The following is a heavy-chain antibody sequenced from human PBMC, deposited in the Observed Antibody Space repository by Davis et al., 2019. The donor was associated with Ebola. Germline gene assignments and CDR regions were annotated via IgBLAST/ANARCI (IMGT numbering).Heavy chain of an antibody. Sequence: ASVKVSCKASGGTFSSYAISWVRQAPGQGLEWMGIINPSGGSTSYAQKFQGRVTMTRDTSTSTVYMELSSLRSEDTAVYYCARGKTAVNYDYWGQGTLVTVSS. J-gene: IGHJ4*02. CDR3: ARGKTAVNYDY. V-gene: IGHV1-46*01. CDR1: GGTFSSYA. D-gene: IGHD4-17*01. CDR2: INPSGGST.